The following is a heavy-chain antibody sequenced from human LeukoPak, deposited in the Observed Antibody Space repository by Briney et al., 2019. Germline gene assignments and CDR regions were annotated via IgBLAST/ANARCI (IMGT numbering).Heavy chain of an antibody. J-gene: IGHJ4*02. CDR2: INHSGST. D-gene: IGHD1-26*01. V-gene: IGHV4-34*01. CDR1: GGSFSGYY. Sequence: SETLSLTCAVYGGSFSGYYWSWIRQPPGKGLEWIGEINHSGSTNYNPSLKSRVTISVDTSKNQFSLKLSSVTAADTAVYYCARPSVGAIGYWGQGTLVTVSS. CDR3: ARPSVGAIGY.